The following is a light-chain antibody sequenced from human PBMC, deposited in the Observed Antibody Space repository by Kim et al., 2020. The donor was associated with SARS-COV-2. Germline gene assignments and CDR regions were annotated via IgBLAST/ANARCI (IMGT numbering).Light chain of an antibody. V-gene: IGKV3-20*01. CDR3: QQYNSAPLT. Sequence: SPGERAILSCRASPKVGSAFLAWYQQKTGQAPRLLMFAASTRASGIPDRFTGSASETDFTLTISSLEPEVSAVYYCQQYNSAPLTFGGGTKVDIK. CDR2: AAS. J-gene: IGKJ4*01. CDR1: PKVGSAF.